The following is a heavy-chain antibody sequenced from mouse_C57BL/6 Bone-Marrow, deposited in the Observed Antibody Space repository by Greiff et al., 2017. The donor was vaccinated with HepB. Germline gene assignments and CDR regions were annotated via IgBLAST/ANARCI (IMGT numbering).Heavy chain of an antibody. CDR3: ARRHCGSSYPFAY. Sequence: VQLQQSGAELVKPGASVKLSCTASGFTINDYYMHWVKQRTEQGLEWIGRIDPDDGETKYAPKFQGKATITADTSSNTAYMQHSSLTSEDTAVYYCARRHCGSSYPFAYWGQGTLVTVSA. D-gene: IGHD1-1*01. V-gene: IGHV14-2*01. CDR2: IDPDDGET. J-gene: IGHJ3*01. CDR1: GFTINDYY.